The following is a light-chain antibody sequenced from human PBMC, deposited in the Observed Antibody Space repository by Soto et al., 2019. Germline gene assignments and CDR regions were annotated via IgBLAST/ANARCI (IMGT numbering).Light chain of an antibody. CDR3: QQGYIAPFT. CDR2: AGS. Sequence: DIQMTQSPSYLSASVGDRVAITCRASQSISDYVIWYQHKPGTAPKLLIYAGSTLLSGVPSRLSGSGSGTDSTLTISGLEPEDFATYYCQQGYIAPFTFGPGTKLDIK. CDR1: QSISDY. J-gene: IGKJ3*01. V-gene: IGKV1-39*01.